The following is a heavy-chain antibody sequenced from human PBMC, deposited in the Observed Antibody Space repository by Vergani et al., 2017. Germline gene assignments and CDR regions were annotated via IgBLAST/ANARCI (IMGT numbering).Heavy chain of an antibody. CDR2: IIPIFGTA. D-gene: IGHD1-26*01. V-gene: IGHV1-69*13. CDR1: GYTFTSYG. Sequence: QVQLVQSGAEVKKPGASVKVSCKASGYTFTSYGISWVRQAPGQGLEWMGRIIPIFGTANYAQKFQGRVTITADESTSTAYMELSSLRSEDTAVYYCARGGLYSGSWATGYGMDVWGQGTTVTVSS. CDR3: ARGGLYSGSWATGYGMDV. J-gene: IGHJ6*02.